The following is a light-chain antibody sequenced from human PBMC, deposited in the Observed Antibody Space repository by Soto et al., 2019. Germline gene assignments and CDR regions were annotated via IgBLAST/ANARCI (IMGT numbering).Light chain of an antibody. J-gene: IGLJ2*01. CDR3: RSYTSSSTLVV. V-gene: IGLV2-14*01. CDR1: SSDVGGYNY. Sequence: QSALTQPASVSGSPGQSITISCTGTSSDVGGYNYVSWYQQHPGKAPKLMIYDVSNRPSGVSNRFSGSKSGNTASLTISGLQAEDGADYFCRSYTSSSTLVVFGGGTQLTVL. CDR2: DVS.